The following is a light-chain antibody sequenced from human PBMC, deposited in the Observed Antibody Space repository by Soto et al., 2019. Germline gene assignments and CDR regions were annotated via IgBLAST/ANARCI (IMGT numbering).Light chain of an antibody. Sequence: QSALTQPASVSGSPGQSITISCTGTSCDVGGYHYVSWYQLLPGKAPKLILFEVSIRPSGVSYRFSGSKSGNTASLTISGLQAEDEADYFCSSYSISTAYLFGTGTKLPVL. CDR2: EVS. CDR3: SSYSISTAYL. V-gene: IGLV2-14*01. J-gene: IGLJ1*01. CDR1: SCDVGGYHY.